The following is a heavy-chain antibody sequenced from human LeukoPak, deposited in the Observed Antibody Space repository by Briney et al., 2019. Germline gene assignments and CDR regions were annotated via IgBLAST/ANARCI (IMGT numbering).Heavy chain of an antibody. CDR3: AKVTDPHGYSYILTDFVY. CDR2: ISGSGGST. J-gene: IGHJ4*02. Sequence: GGSLRLSCAASGFTFSSYAMSWVRQAPGKGLEWVSAISGSGGSTYYADSVKGRFTISRDNSKNTLYLQMNSLRAEDTAVYYCAKVTDPHGYSYILTDFVYWGEGTLVTVSS. V-gene: IGHV3-23*01. CDR1: GFTFSSYA. D-gene: IGHD5-18*01.